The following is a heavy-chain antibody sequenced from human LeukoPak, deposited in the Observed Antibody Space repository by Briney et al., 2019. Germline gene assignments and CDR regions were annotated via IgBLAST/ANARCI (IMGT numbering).Heavy chain of an antibody. CDR2: INHSGST. V-gene: IGHV4-34*01. CDR3: ARDQGAVAGSFDY. CDR1: GGSFSGYY. Sequence: SETLSLTCAVYGGSFSGYYWSWIRQPPGKGLEWIGEINHSGSTNYNPSLKSRVTISVDTSKNQFSLKLISVTAADTAVYYCARDQGAVAGSFDYWGQGTLVTVSS. J-gene: IGHJ4*02. D-gene: IGHD6-19*01.